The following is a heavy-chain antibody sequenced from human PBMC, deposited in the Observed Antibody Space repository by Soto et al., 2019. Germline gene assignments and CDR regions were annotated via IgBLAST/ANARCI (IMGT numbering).Heavy chain of an antibody. J-gene: IGHJ4*02. CDR1: GFTFSDPY. CDR2: SRNKGNNYVT. Sequence: EVRLVESGGDLVQPGGSLRLSCETSGFTFSDPYMDWVRQAPGKGLEWIGRSRNKGNNYVTEYAASVTGRFTISRDDSKNSLHLQMNSLKVEDTAVYYCANYFGDKYGHWGQGTLVTVST. V-gene: IGHV3-72*01. D-gene: IGHD2-8*01. CDR3: ANYFGDKYGH.